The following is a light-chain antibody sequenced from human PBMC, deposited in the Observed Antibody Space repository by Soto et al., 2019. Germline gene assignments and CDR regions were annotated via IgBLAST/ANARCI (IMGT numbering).Light chain of an antibody. CDR2: DAS. CDR3: HQYNPGT. Sequence: DIQMTQSPPTLSASVGDRVTITCRASQSVSRGLAWHQQKAGEAPQLLIDDASTLVSGVTSRFSGSGSGTEFTLTIRSLQHDDFANCYCHQYNPGTFGQGTKVEIK. V-gene: IGKV1-5*01. CDR1: QSVSRG. J-gene: IGKJ1*01.